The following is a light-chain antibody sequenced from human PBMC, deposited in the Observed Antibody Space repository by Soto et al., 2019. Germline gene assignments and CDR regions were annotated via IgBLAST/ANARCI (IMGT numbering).Light chain of an antibody. V-gene: IGKV3-20*01. J-gene: IGKJ3*01. CDR1: QTVTVNS. Sequence: EIVLTQSPGTLSLSPGEGATLSCRASQTVTVNSLAWYQQTPGQTPRLLIYAASTRATGIPDRFNGSGSGTDFVLTISRLEPEDVAMYYCQQYGDSPGTFGPGTKVDI. CDR3: QQYGDSPGT. CDR2: AAS.